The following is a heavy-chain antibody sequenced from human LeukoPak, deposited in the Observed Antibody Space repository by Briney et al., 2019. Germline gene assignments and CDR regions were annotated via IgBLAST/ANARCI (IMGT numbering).Heavy chain of an antibody. J-gene: IGHJ5*02. CDR1: GGSIRGTSYY. CDR2: LYYSGTT. V-gene: IGHV4-39*07. D-gene: IGHD2-2*02. CDR3: ARGLELGYCSGASCYIWFDP. Sequence: SETLSPTCTVSGGSIRGTSYYLGWLRQPPGKGLEWIGGLYYSGTTHYNPSLKSRVTVSLDTSRNQFSLKLSSVTAADTAVYYCARGLELGYCSGASCYIWFDPWGQGTLVTVSS.